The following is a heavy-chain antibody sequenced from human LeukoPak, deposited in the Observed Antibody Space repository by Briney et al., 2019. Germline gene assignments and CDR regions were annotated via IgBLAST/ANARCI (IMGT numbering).Heavy chain of an antibody. CDR2: IVVGSGNT. CDR1: GFTFTSSA. V-gene: IGHV1-58*01. CDR3: AAPFQRLDSPFGDYGMDV. J-gene: IGHJ6*02. D-gene: IGHD2-15*01. Sequence: GASVKVSCKASGFTFTSSAVQWVRQARGQRLEWIGWIVVGSGNTNYAQKFQERVTITRDMSTSTAYMELSSLRSEDTAVYHCAAPFQRLDSPFGDYGMDVWGQGTTVTVSS.